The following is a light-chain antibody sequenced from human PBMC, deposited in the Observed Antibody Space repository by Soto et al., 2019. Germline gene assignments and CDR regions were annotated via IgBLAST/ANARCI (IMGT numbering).Light chain of an antibody. J-gene: IGKJ1*01. CDR2: DAS. Sequence: DIQMTQSPSTLSASAGDRVTITCRASQSTSSWLARYQQKPGKAPKLLIYDASNLESGVPSRFSGSGSGTEFPLTISRLQPDDVAPYYCQQYNSYSPAFGQGTKVEVK. CDR3: QQYNSYSPA. CDR1: QSTSSW. V-gene: IGKV1-5*01.